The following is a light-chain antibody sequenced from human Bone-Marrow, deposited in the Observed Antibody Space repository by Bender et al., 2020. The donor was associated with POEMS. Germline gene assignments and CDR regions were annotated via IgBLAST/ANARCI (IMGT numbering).Light chain of an antibody. Sequence: QSALTQPASVSGSPGQSITISCTGTTSGFGIYDLVSWYQQYPGKAPKLLIYEVRKRPSGVSNRFSGSKSGNTASLTISGLQAEDEADYYCCSYAPSSTSIWVFGGGTKLTVL. CDR2: EVR. V-gene: IGLV2-23*02. CDR1: TSGFGIYDL. CDR3: CSYAPSSTSIWV. J-gene: IGLJ3*02.